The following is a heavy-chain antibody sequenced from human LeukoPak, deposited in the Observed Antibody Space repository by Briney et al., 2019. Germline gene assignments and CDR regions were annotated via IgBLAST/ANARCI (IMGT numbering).Heavy chain of an antibody. D-gene: IGHD3-3*01. CDR1: GFTFSSYI. CDR3: ARGPLLEWLNTFDY. V-gene: IGHV3-21*01. Sequence: GGSPRLSCAASGFTFSSYIMNWVRQAPGKGLEWVSSISSSSSYIYYADSVKGRFTISRDNAKNSLYLQMNSLRAEDTAVYYCARGPLLEWLNTFDYWGQGTLVTVSS. CDR2: ISSSSSYI. J-gene: IGHJ4*02.